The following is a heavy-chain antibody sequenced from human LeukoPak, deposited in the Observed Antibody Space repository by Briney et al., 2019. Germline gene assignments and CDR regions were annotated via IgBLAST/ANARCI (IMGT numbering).Heavy chain of an antibody. Sequence: SETLSLTCAVSGGSISSGGYSWSWIRQPPGKGLEWIGYIYHSGSTYYNPSLKSRVTISVDTSKNQFSLKLSSVTAADTAVYYCARGESVVDTAMVTDWFDPWGQGTLVTVSS. D-gene: IGHD5-18*01. CDR2: IYHSGST. J-gene: IGHJ5*02. CDR1: GGSISSGGYS. CDR3: ARGESVVDTAMVTDWFDP. V-gene: IGHV4-30-2*01.